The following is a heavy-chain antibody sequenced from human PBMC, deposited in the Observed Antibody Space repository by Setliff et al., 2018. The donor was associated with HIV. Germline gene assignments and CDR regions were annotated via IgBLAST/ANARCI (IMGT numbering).Heavy chain of an antibody. CDR1: GFTFSDYY. J-gene: IGHJ4*02. CDR2: ISRDGDTI. D-gene: IGHD6-13*01. V-gene: IGHV3-11*04. CDR3: ARDSSSRYEFYFDC. Sequence: PGGSLRLSCAGSGSGGSGFTFSDYYMSWVRQAPGKGLEWLSYISRDGDTIYYADSVKGRFTISRDNAKNSLYLQMNSLRAEDTAVYYCARDSSSRYEFYFDCWGQGTLVTVSS.